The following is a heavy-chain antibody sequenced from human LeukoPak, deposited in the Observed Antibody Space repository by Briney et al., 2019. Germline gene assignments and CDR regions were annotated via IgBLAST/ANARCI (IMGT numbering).Heavy chain of an antibody. CDR2: IRSKVNSYAT. V-gene: IGHV3-73*01. CDR3: TRHPADSSGSGCVDY. J-gene: IGHJ4*02. CDR1: GFTFSGSA. D-gene: IGHD3-22*01. Sequence: GGSLKLSSAASGFTFSGSAMHWVRQASGKGLEWVGRIRSKVNSYATAYAASVKGRFTISRDDSKNTAYLQMNSLKTEDTAVYYCTRHPADSSGSGCVDYWGQGTLVTVSS.